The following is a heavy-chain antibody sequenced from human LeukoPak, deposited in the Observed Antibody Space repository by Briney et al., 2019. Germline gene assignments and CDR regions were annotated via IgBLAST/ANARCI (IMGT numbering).Heavy chain of an antibody. V-gene: IGHV3-49*04. D-gene: IGHD3-22*01. CDR2: IRSKGYGGTT. Sequence: PGGSLRLSCAASGFTFSSYAMSWVRQAPGKGLEWVGFIRSKGYGGTTEYAASVKGRFTISRDDSKSIAYLQMNTLKTEDTAVYYCARFMGYDSSGYYPRTFDYWGQGTLVTVSS. CDR1: GFTFSSYA. J-gene: IGHJ4*02. CDR3: ARFMGYDSSGYYPRTFDY.